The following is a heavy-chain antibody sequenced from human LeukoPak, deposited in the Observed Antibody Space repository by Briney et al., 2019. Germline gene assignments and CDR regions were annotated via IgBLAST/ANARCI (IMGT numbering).Heavy chain of an antibody. CDR3: ARDRGSGSSGGGDY. Sequence: GASVKVSCEASGYTFTSYGIRWVRQAPGQGLEWMGWISAYNGNTNYAQKLQGRVTMTTDTSTSTAYMELRSLRSDDTAVYYCARDRGSGSSGGGDYWGQGTLVTVSS. CDR1: GYTFTSYG. D-gene: IGHD3-10*01. J-gene: IGHJ4*02. CDR2: ISAYNGNT. V-gene: IGHV1-18*01.